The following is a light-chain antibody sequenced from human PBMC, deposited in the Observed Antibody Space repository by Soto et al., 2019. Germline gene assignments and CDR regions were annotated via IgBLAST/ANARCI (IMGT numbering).Light chain of an antibody. V-gene: IGLV2-23*02. J-gene: IGLJ1*01. CDR3: CSYGGSYV. CDR2: EVS. CDR1: SSDVGSYNF. Sequence: QSVLTQPASVSGSPGQSITISCTGTSSDVGSYNFVSWYQQHPGKAPKVMIYEVSKRPSGVSNRFSGSKSGNTASLTISGLQAEDEADYYCCSYGGSYVFGTGTKLTVL.